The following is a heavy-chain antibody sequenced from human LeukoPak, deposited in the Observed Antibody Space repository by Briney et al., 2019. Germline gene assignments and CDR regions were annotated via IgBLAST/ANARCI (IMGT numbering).Heavy chain of an antibody. CDR2: IYSGGST. D-gene: IGHD1-7*01. V-gene: IGHV3-53*01. J-gene: IGHJ4*02. CDR3: ATEKLELAIDY. CDR1: GFTVSSNY. Sequence: PGGSLRLSCAASGFTVSSNYMSWVRQAPGKGLEWVSVIYSGGSTYYADSVKGRFTISRDNSKNTLYLQMNSLRAEDTAVYYCATEKLELAIDYWGQGTLVTVSS.